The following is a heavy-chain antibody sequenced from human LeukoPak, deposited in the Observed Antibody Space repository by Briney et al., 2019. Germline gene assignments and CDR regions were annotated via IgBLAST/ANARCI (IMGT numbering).Heavy chain of an antibody. CDR3: ARDYRSGAPDFLDS. Sequence: PGRSLRLSCAASGFTFTTYDMHWVRQAPGKGLEWVAVISSGGDIKIYADSVKGRFTISRDNSKNTLLLEMNSLRVDDTAVYYCARDYRSGAPDFLDSWGQGTLVTVSS. CDR2: ISSGGDIK. J-gene: IGHJ4*02. D-gene: IGHD1-14*01. CDR1: GFTFTTYD. V-gene: IGHV3-30-3*01.